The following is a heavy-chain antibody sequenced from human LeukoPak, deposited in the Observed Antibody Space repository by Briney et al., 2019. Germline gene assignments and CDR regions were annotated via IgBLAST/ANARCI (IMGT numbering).Heavy chain of an antibody. CDR3: AREACGGSCYSDFDY. CDR2: ISAYNGNT. J-gene: IGHJ4*02. D-gene: IGHD2-15*01. CDR1: GYTFTSYG. V-gene: IGHV1-18*01. Sequence: ASVKVSCKASGYTFTSYGISWVRQAPGQGLEWMGWISAYNGNTNYAQKLQGRVTMTTDTSTSTAYMELRSLRPDDTAVYYCAREACGGSCYSDFDYWGQGTLVTVSS.